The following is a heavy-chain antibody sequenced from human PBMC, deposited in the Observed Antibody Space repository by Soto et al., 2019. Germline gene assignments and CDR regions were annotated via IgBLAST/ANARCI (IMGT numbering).Heavy chain of an antibody. D-gene: IGHD5-18*01. CDR3: ARSRYSYGLPDY. V-gene: IGHV3-11*05. CDR1: GFTFSDYY. CDR2: ISGSNSST. Sequence: QVQLVESGGGLVKPGGSLRLSCAASGFTFSDYYMSWIRQAPGKGLEWISYISGSNSSTNYAASVKGRFTISRDNAKNSLYLQMNSLRAEDTAVYYCARSRYSYGLPDYWGQGTLVTVSS. J-gene: IGHJ4*02.